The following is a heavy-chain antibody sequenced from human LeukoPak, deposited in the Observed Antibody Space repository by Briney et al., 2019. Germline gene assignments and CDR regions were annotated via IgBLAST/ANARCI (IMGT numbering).Heavy chain of an antibody. D-gene: IGHD4-17*01. V-gene: IGHV3-20*01. CDR1: GFTFDDYG. CDR2: INWNGGST. Sequence: GGSLRLSCAASGFTFDDYGMSWVRQAPGKGLEWVSGINWNGGSTGYADSVKGRFTISRDNAKNSLYLQMNSLRAEDTALYHCAREGDYGDYVDAFDIWGQGTMVTVSS. J-gene: IGHJ3*02. CDR3: AREGDYGDYVDAFDI.